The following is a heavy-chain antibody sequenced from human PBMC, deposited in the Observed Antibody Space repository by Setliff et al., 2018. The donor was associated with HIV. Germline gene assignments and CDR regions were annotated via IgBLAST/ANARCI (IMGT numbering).Heavy chain of an antibody. D-gene: IGHD1-26*01. V-gene: IGHV1-2*02. CDR1: GYTFTDYY. CDR3: ARGPVGGTVDY. CDR2: INPNTGAT. J-gene: IGHJ4*02. Sequence: ASVKVSCKASGYTFTDYYMHWVRQAPGQGLEWMGWINPNTGATNYVQTFQGRVTVTRDTSIRTAYMDLSSLRSDDTALYYCARGPVGGTVDYWGQGTLVTVSS.